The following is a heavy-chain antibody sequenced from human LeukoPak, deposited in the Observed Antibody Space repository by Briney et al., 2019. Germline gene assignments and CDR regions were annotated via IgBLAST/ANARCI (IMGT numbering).Heavy chain of an antibody. CDR3: ARGWHEYSSPQGFDY. Sequence: PSETLSLTCTVSGGSIFSYYWSWIRQPPGKGLEWMGYIYYSGSTNYNPSLKSRVTISVDTSKNQFSLKLSSVTAADTAVYYCARGWHEYSSPQGFDYWGQGTLVTVSS. V-gene: IGHV4-59*01. J-gene: IGHJ4*02. CDR2: IYYSGST. D-gene: IGHD6-6*01. CDR1: GGSIFSYY.